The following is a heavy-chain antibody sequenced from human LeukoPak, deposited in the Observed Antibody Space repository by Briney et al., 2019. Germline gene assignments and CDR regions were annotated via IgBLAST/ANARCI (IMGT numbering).Heavy chain of an antibody. D-gene: IGHD3-10*01. CDR2: ISYSGST. Sequence: SETLSPTCTVSGASISSYYWNWIRQPPGKGLEWIGYISYSGSTNYNPSLMSRVTISADTSKNQFSLKLNSVTAADTAVYYCAKVRGQYGSGDYFDYWGQGILVTVSS. J-gene: IGHJ4*02. CDR3: AKVRGQYGSGDYFDY. V-gene: IGHV4-59*08. CDR1: GASISSYY.